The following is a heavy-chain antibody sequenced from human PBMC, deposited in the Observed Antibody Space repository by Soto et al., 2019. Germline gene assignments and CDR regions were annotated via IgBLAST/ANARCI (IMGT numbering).Heavy chain of an antibody. CDR3: ARDPRILGYCSGGSCYSAYFDY. CDR1: GDTFTSYA. D-gene: IGHD2-15*01. CDR2: INAGNGNT. Sequence: ASVKVCCKASGDTFTSYAMHWVRQAPGQRLEWMGWINAGNGNTKYSQKFQGRVTITRDTSASTAYMELSSLRSEDTAVYYCARDPRILGYCSGGSCYSAYFDYWGQGTLVTVSS. J-gene: IGHJ4*02. V-gene: IGHV1-3*01.